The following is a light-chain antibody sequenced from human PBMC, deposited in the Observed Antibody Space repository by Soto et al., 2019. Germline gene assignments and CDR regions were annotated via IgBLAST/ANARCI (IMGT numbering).Light chain of an antibody. Sequence: QLVLTQPPSASASLGAVVTLTCTLSSGYSNYKVDWYQQRPGKGPRFVMRVGTGGIVGSKGDGIPDRFSVLGSGLNRYLTIKNIQEEDESDYHCGADHGSGSNFVYVFGTGTKLTVL. CDR2: VGTGGIVG. CDR1: SGYSNYK. J-gene: IGLJ1*01. CDR3: GADHGSGSNFVYV. V-gene: IGLV9-49*01.